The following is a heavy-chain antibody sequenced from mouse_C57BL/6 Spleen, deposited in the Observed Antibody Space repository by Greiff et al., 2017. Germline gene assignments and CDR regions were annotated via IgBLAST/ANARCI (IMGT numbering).Heavy chain of an antibody. Sequence: VQLQQSGTVLARPGASVKMSCKTSGYTFTSYWMHWVKQRPGQGLEWIGAIYPGNSDTSYNQKFKGKAKLTAVTSASTAYMELSSLTNADSAVYYCTRAIYYGSSYEVWGTGTTVTVSS. CDR3: TRAIYYGSSYEV. CDR2: IYPGNSDT. V-gene: IGHV1-5*01. CDR1: GYTFTSYW. D-gene: IGHD1-1*01. J-gene: IGHJ1*03.